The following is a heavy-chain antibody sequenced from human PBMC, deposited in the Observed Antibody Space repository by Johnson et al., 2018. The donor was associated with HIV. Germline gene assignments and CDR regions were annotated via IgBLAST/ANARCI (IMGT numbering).Heavy chain of an antibody. CDR3: AVVALPMYWYDAFDI. J-gene: IGHJ3*02. Sequence: VQLVEAGGGLVQPGGSLRLSCAASDFTFSSYAMSCVRQAPGKGLEWVSAVSSSGGSTYYADSVKGRFTISRDNSKNTLYLQMNSLRAEDTAVYYCAVVALPMYWYDAFDIWGQGTMVTVSS. D-gene: IGHD2-21*01. V-gene: IGHV3-23*04. CDR2: VSSSGGST. CDR1: DFTFSSYA.